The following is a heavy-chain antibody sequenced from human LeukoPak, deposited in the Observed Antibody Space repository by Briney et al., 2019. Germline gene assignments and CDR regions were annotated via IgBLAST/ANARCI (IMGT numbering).Heavy chain of an antibody. Sequence: SETLSLTCTVSGGSISSYYWSWIRQPPGKGLEWIGYIYYSGSTNYNPSLESRVTISADTSKNQFSLNLTSVTAADTAVYYCARDLDNGYGSGAFDYWGQGTLVTVSS. CDR3: ARDLDNGYGSGAFDY. V-gene: IGHV4-59*01. J-gene: IGHJ4*02. D-gene: IGHD3-10*01. CDR2: IYYSGST. CDR1: GGSISSYY.